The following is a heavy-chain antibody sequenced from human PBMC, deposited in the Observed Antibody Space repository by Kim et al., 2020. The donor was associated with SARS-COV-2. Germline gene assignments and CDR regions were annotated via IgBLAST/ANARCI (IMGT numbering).Heavy chain of an antibody. CDR3: VKNWNSDH. Sequence: GGSTYYADSVNGRFRISRDNPENTLYLQMSSLIAEDTAVYYCVKNWNSDHWGEGTLVTVSS. CDR2: GGST. D-gene: IGHD1-7*01. V-gene: IGHV3-64D*06. J-gene: IGHJ5*02.